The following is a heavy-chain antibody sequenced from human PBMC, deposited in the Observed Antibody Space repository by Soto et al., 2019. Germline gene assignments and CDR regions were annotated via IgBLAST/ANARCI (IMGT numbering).Heavy chain of an antibody. CDR2: INPSSGDT. Sequence: GASVKVSCKASGYTFIGYYIHWVRQAPGQGLEWMAWINPSSGDTNYAPNFQGRITVTRDTSISTTYMDLSRLISDDTAVYYCEFGNTVHYFDPWGQGTLVTVSS. CDR3: EFGNTVHYFDP. D-gene: IGHD4-17*01. V-gene: IGHV1-2*02. CDR1: GYTFIGYY. J-gene: IGHJ5*02.